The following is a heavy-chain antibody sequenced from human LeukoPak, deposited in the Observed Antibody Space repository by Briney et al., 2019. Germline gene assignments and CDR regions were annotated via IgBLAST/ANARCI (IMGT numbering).Heavy chain of an antibody. CDR2: ISAYNGNT. CDR1: GYTFTNYG. Sequence: GASVKVSCKASGYTFTNYGISWVRQAPGQGLEWMGWISAYNGNTNYAQKLQGRVTMTTDTSTSTAYMELRTLRSDDTAVYYCARDLSDPLAAAPQAWFDPWGQGTLVTVSS. D-gene: IGHD6-13*01. J-gene: IGHJ5*02. V-gene: IGHV1-18*01. CDR3: ARDLSDPLAAAPQAWFDP.